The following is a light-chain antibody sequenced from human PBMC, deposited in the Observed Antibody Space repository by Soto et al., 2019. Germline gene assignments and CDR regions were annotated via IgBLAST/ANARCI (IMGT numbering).Light chain of an antibody. V-gene: IGKV3-20*01. CDR3: QQYGGSPMYT. J-gene: IGKJ2*01. Sequence: EIVLTQSPGTLSLSPGERATLSCRASQSVSGTYLTWYQQKPGQAPRLLIYDASSRATGIPDRFSGSGSGTDFTLTISRLEPEDFAVYYCQQYGGSPMYTFGQGTKLEIK. CDR1: QSVSGTY. CDR2: DAS.